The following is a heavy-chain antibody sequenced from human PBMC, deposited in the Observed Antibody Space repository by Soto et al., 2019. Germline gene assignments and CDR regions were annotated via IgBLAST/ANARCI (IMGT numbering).Heavy chain of an antibody. V-gene: IGHV2-5*02. CDR1: GFSLSTSGVG. D-gene: IGHD3-22*01. CDR2: IYWDDDK. Sequence: SGPTLVNPTQTLTLTCTFSGFSLSTSGVGLGWIRQPPGKALEWLALIYWDDDKRYSPSLKSRLTITKDTSKNQVVLTMTNMDPVDTDTYYCAHSLIGYYYDSSGSNWFDPWGQGTLVTVSS. J-gene: IGHJ5*02. CDR3: AHSLIGYYYDSSGSNWFDP.